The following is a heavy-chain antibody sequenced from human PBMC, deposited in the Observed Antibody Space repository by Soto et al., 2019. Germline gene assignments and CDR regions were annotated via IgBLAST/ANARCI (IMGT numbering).Heavy chain of an antibody. D-gene: IGHD3-3*01. CDR2: ISDGGGST. V-gene: IGHV3-23*01. Sequence: EVQLLESGGGLVQPGGSLRLSCAASGFTFNNFAMSWVRQAPGKGLEWVSSISDGGGSTYYGDSVKGRFTISRDNSKNTLYVQMNSLSAEDTAVYYCARCPGEKCARNTIFGVVGEGFDYWGQGTLVTVSS. CDR1: GFTFNNFA. J-gene: IGHJ4*02. CDR3: ARCPGEKCARNTIFGVVGEGFDY.